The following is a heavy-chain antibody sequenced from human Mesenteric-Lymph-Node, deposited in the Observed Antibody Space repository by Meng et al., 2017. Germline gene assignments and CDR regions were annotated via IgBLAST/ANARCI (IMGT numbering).Heavy chain of an antibody. CDR1: GYTFTSYG. CDR2: ISAYNGNT. Sequence: QVQRVLFGAGVKKPGSAVKVSCKAYGYTFTSYGISWVRQGPGQGLGWKGWISAYNGNTNYAQKLQGRVTMTTDTSTSTAYMELRSLRSDDTAVYYCARDSPIVATIDFNYWGQGTLVTVSS. D-gene: IGHD5-12*01. CDR3: ARDSPIVATIDFNY. J-gene: IGHJ4*02. V-gene: IGHV1-18*01.